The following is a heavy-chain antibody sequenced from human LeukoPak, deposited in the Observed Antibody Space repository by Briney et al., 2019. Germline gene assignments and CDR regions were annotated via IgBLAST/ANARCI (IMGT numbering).Heavy chain of an antibody. CDR2: IGPRDSYT. CDR3: ARLDPFDCSGSSCPDSNWFDP. V-gene: IGHV5-10-1*01. CDR1: GYTFTSYW. D-gene: IGHD2-15*01. J-gene: IGHJ5*02. Sequence: GESLKISCKGSGYTFTSYWISWVRQMPGKGLEWMGRIGPRDSYTNYSPSFQGHVTISADKSISTAYLQWSSLKASDTAMYYCARLDPFDCSGSSCPDSNWFDPWGQGTLVTVSS.